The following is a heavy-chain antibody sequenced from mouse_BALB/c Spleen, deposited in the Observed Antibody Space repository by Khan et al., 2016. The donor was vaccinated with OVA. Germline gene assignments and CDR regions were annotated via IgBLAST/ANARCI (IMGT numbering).Heavy chain of an antibody. CDR1: GYSFTNYY. CDR2: IDPFNGGT. CDR3: TRLGNTGWFTY. V-gene: IGHV1S135*01. Sequence: IQLVQSGPELMKPGASVKISCKASGYSFTNYYIHWVKQSHGQSLEWLGYIDPFNGGTTYNQKFKDTATLTVDKSSSPAYMHLNNLTSEDSAVYYCTRLGNTGWFTYWGQGTLVNVSA. D-gene: IGHD1-1*01. J-gene: IGHJ3*01.